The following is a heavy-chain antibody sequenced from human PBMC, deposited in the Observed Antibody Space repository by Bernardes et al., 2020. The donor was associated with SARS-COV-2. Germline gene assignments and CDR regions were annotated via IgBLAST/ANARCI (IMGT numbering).Heavy chain of an antibody. J-gene: IGHJ5*02. CDR2: ISYDGSNK. CDR1: GFTFSSYA. CDR3: ARDLGVGAYNWFDP. V-gene: IGHV3-30-3*01. D-gene: IGHD1-26*01. Sequence: GGSLRLSCAASGFTFSSYAMHWVRQAPGKGLEWVAVISYDGSNKYYADSVKGRFTISRDNSKNTVYLQMNSLRAEDTAVYYCARDLGVGAYNWFDPWGQGTLVTVSS.